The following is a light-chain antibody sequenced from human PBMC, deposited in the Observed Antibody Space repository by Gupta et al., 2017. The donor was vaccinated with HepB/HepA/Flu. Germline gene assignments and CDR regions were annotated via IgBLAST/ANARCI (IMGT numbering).Light chain of an antibody. CDR1: SSNVGSNN. Sequence: HSVLTQSTSISGTPGQRVTISCSGSSSNVGSNNVNWYQQLPGTAPKLLIYYNDERPSGVPDRISGSSSGTSASLAISGLQAEDEADYYCAAWDTSRNAVVFGGGTKLTVL. V-gene: IGLV1-44*01. CDR2: YND. J-gene: IGLJ2*01. CDR3: AAWDTSRNAVV.